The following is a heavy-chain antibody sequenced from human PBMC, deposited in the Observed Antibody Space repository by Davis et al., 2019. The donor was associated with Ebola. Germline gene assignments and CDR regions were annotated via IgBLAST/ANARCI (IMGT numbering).Heavy chain of an antibody. V-gene: IGHV3-73*01. CDR3: TRPKRGGDYDFWSGYRYNYLDP. D-gene: IGHD3-3*01. J-gene: IGHJ5*02. Sequence: GESLKISCAASGFSFSGSDMHWVRQASGKGLEWIGRIRVKAKNYATTYAASVKGRFTISRDDSKSTTYLQINSLKTEDTAVYYCTRPKRGGDYDFWSGYRYNYLDPWGQGTLVIVSS. CDR2: IRVKAKNYAT. CDR1: GFSFSGSD.